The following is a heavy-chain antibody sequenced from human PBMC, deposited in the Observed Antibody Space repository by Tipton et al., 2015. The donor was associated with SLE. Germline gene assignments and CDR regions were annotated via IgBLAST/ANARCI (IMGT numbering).Heavy chain of an antibody. J-gene: IGHJ4*02. CDR2: IYHSGST. V-gene: IGHV4-38-2*02. Sequence: TLSLTCTVSGYSISSDYYWGWIRQPPGKGLEWIGSIYHSGSTHYNPSLKSRVSISVDTSKNQFSLKLSSVTAADTAVYYCARGIAVAGPFDYWGQGTLVTVSS. D-gene: IGHD6-19*01. CDR3: ARGIAVAGPFDY. CDR1: GYSISSDYY.